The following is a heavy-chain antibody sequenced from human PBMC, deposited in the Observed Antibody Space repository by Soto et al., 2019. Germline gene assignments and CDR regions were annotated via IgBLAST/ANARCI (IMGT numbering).Heavy chain of an antibody. Sequence: GASVKVSFKASGGTFSSYTISWVRQAPGQGLEWMGRIIPILGIANYAQKFQGRVTITADKSTSTAYMELSSLRSEDTAVYYCAREGSAFPDFGEVPPEYYYYYMDVWGKGTTVTVSS. CDR3: AREGSAFPDFGEVPPEYYYYYMDV. CDR2: IIPILGIA. CDR1: GGTFSSYT. D-gene: IGHD3-3*01. V-gene: IGHV1-69*04. J-gene: IGHJ6*03.